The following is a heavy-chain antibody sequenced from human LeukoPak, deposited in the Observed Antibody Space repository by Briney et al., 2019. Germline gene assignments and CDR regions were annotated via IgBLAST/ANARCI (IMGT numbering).Heavy chain of an antibody. Sequence: GGSLRLSCITSGFTFSRYSMRCVRQAPGKGLEWVSSIYFTGNHISYADSVKGRFTISRDNANNSLYLQMNSLRAEDTAVYYCAREFNTIGNFDYWGQGTLVTVSS. CDR3: AREFNTIGNFDY. V-gene: IGHV3-21*01. J-gene: IGHJ4*02. CDR1: GFTFSRYS. D-gene: IGHD3-10*01. CDR2: IYFTGNHI.